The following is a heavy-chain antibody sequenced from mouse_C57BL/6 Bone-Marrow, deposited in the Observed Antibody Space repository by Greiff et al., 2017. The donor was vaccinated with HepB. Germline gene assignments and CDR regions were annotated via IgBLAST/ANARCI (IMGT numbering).Heavy chain of an antibody. CDR1: GFSLTSYG. D-gene: IGHD1-1*01. V-gene: IGHV2-5*01. J-gene: IGHJ1*03. CDR2: IWRGGST. Sequence: VKLQESGPGLVQPSQSLSITCTVSGFSLTSYGVHWVRQSPGKGLEWLGVIWRGGSTDYNAAFMSRLSITKDNSKSQVFFKMNSLQADDTAIYYCAKIRGLLRYFDVWGTGTTVTVSS. CDR3: AKIRGLLRYFDV.